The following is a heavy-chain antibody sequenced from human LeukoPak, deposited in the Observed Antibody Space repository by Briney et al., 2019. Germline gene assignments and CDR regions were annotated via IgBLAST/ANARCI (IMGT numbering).Heavy chain of an antibody. V-gene: IGHV3-66*02. J-gene: IGHJ4*02. Sequence: PGGSLRLSCAASGFTVSSNYMSWVRQAPGKGLEWVSVIYSGGSTYYADSVKGRFTISRDNSKNTLYLQMNGLRAEDTAVYYSARDPPRGGRCRGYCSSTSCSKNDYWGQGTLVTVSS. D-gene: IGHD2-2*01. CDR2: IYSGGST. CDR1: GFTVSSNY. CDR3: ARDPPRGGRCRGYCSSTSCSKNDY.